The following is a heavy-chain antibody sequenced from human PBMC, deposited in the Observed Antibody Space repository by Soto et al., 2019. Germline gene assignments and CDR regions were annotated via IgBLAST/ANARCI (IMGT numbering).Heavy chain of an antibody. D-gene: IGHD4-17*01. CDR1: GYTFTSHD. CDR2: MNPNSGNT. CDR3: ARWDYGVYARFDY. V-gene: IGHV1-8*01. Sequence: QVQLVQSGAEVKKSGASVKVSCKASGYTFTSHDINWVRQATGQGLEWMGWMNPNSGNTGYAQTFQGRVTMTTNTSISTAYMELSSLRSEDTAVYYCARWDYGVYARFDYWGEGTLVTVS. J-gene: IGHJ4*02.